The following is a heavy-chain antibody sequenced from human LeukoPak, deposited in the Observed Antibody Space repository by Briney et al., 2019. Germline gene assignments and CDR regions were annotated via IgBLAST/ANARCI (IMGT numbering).Heavy chain of an antibody. CDR2: IYHSGST. Sequence: PSETLSLTCGVSGGSISSSNWWSWVRQPPGKGLEWIGEIYHSGSTNYNPSLKSRVTISVDTSKNQFSLKLSSVTAADTAVYYCARATRDYDYVWGSYRFVAFDIWGQGTMVTVSS. CDR1: GGSISSSNW. V-gene: IGHV4-4*02. CDR3: ARATRDYDYVWGSYRFVAFDI. J-gene: IGHJ3*02. D-gene: IGHD3-16*02.